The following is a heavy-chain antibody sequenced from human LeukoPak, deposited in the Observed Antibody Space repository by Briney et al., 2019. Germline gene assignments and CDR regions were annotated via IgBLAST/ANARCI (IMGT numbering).Heavy chain of an antibody. J-gene: IGHJ4*02. V-gene: IGHV5-51*01. CDR3: ACAGGYNHFDY. CDR1: GYSFTSYW. Sequence: GGSLKISCKGSGYSFTSYWIGWVRQLPGKGLEWMGSIYTGDSDTRYSPSFQGQVTISADKSISTAYLQWSSLKASDTAMYYCACAGGYNHFDYWGQGTLVTVSS. CDR2: IYTGDSDT. D-gene: IGHD5-24*01.